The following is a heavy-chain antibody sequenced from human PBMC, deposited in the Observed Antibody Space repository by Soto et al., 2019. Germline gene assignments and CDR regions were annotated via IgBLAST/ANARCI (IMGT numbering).Heavy chain of an antibody. CDR3: AKESTGYDFWSGYYQYYYYGMDV. D-gene: IGHD3-3*01. CDR1: VFTFSSYG. CDR2: ISYDGSNK. J-gene: IGHJ6*02. V-gene: IGHV3-30*18. Sequence: PWGSLRLACAASVFTFSSYGMHWVRQAPGKGLEWVAVISYDGSNKYYADSVKGRFTISRDNSKNTLYLQMNSLRAEDTAVYYCAKESTGYDFWSGYYQYYYYGMDVWGQGTTVTVSS.